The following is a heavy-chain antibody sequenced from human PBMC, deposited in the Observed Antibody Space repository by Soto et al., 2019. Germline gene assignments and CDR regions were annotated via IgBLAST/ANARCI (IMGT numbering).Heavy chain of an antibody. CDR3: ATGRPSGFGWFMETFDY. V-gene: IGHV4-4*02. J-gene: IGHJ4*02. Sequence: PSETLSLTCDVYSGSITSRNWWSWVRQPPGKGLEWIGEIFHSGSTNYNPSLKSRVTISVDKSKNKFSLRLSSVTAADTAVYYFATGRPSGFGWFMETFDYWGQGTLVTVSS. CDR1: SGSITSRNW. CDR2: IFHSGST. D-gene: IGHD3-9*01.